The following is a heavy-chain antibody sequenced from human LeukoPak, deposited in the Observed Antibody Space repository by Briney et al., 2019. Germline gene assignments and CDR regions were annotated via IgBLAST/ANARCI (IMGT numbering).Heavy chain of an antibody. D-gene: IGHD2-2*01. J-gene: IGHJ6*03. V-gene: IGHV1-2*02. CDR2: INPNSGGT. CDR3: ARDPTLVVPAAPLLVSYMDV. Sequence: ASVKVSCKASGYTFTGYYMHWVRQAPGQGLEWMGWINPNSGGTNYAQKFQGRVTMTRDTSIGTAYMELSRLRSDDTAVYYCARDPTLVVPAAPLLVSYMDVWGKGTTVTVSS. CDR1: GYTFTGYY.